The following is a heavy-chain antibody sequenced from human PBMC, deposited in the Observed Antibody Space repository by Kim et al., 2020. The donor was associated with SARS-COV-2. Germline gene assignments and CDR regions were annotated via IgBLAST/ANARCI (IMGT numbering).Heavy chain of an antibody. V-gene: IGHV3-21*01. D-gene: IGHD3-10*01. CDR3: AIDYGSGTFDY. CDR1: GFTFSSYS. J-gene: IGHJ4*02. Sequence: GGSLRLSCAASGFTFSSYSMNWVRQAPGKGLEWVSSISSSSSYIYYADSVKGRFTISRDNAKNSLYLQMNSLRAEDTAVYYCAIDYGSGTFDYWGQGTLVTVSS. CDR2: ISSSSSYI.